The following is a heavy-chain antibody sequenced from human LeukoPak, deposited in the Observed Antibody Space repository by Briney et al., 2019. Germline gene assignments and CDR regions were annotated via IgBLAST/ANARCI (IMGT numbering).Heavy chain of an antibody. D-gene: IGHD4-17*01. CDR1: DDSFSTHY. J-gene: IGHJ3*01. CDR3: ARDPTTVTKGFDV. Sequence: PSETLSLTCSVSDDSFSTHYWTWIRHPPGKGLGWVGYISSIGSTNYNPSLKSRVTITVDTSKKQFSLNMTSVTAADTAVYYCARDPTTVTKGFDVWGQGTMVTVSS. V-gene: IGHV4-59*11. CDR2: ISSIGST.